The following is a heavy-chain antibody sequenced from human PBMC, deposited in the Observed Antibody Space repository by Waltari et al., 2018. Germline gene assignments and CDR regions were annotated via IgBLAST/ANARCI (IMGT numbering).Heavy chain of an antibody. CDR3: ARDGGLYYDSSGYDY. V-gene: IGHV4-38-2*02. Sequence: QVQLQESGPGLVKPSETLSLTCAVSGYSISSGYYWGWIRQPPGKGLEWIGSIYHSGSTYYNPSLKSRVTISLDTSKNQFSLKLSSVTAADTAVYYCARDGGLYYDSSGYDYWGQGTLVTVSS. D-gene: IGHD3-22*01. CDR2: IYHSGST. CDR1: GYSISSGYY. J-gene: IGHJ4*02.